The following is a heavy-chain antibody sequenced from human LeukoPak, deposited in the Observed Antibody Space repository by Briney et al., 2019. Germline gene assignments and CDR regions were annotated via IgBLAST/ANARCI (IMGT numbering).Heavy chain of an antibody. CDR2: IPGSCDGT. J-gene: IGHJ4*02. Sequence: PGGTLRLSCAASGFTFSSYAMTWVRQAPGKGLEWVSGIPGSCDGTYYADSVKGRFTISRDNSKSTLYLQMNSLRAEDTAVYYCAKRQGHAFDYWGQGTLVTVSS. V-gene: IGHV3-23*01. CDR1: GFTFSSYA. CDR3: AKRQGHAFDY.